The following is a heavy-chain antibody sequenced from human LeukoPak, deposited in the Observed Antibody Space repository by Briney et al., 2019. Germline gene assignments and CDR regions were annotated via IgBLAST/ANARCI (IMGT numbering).Heavy chain of an antibody. CDR3: AKDWGRNGSGSYYPFDFGY. CDR1: GFTFSSYG. V-gene: IGHV3-30*18. Sequence: GGSLRLSCAASGFTFSSYGMHWVRQAPGKGLEWVAVISYDGSNKYYADSVKGRFTISRDNSKNTLYLQMNSLRAEDTAVYYCAKDWGRNGSGSYYPFDFGYWGQGTLVTVSS. J-gene: IGHJ4*02. D-gene: IGHD3-10*01. CDR2: ISYDGSNK.